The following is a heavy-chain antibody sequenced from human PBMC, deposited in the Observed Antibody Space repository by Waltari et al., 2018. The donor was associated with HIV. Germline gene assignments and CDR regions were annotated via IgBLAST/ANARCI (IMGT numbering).Heavy chain of an antibody. CDR3: ARGGFYGSGSKVN. J-gene: IGHJ4*02. CDR1: GFTFSSYW. Sequence: EVQLVESGGGLVQPGVSLRLSCAASGFTFSSYWMSWVRQAPGKGLGWGANIKQDGREKYYVDSVNGRFTISRDNAENSLYLQMNSLRAEDTAVYYCARGGFYGSGSKVNWGQGTLVTVSS. V-gene: IGHV3-7*04. CDR2: IKQDGREK. D-gene: IGHD3-10*01.